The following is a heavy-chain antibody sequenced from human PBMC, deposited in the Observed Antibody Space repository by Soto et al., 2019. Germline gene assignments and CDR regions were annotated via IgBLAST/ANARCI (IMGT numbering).Heavy chain of an antibody. Sequence: GESLRLSCAASGFTFSSYAMSWVRQAPGKGLEWVSAISGSGGSTYYADSVKGRFTISRDNSKNTLYLQMNSLRAEDTAVYYCAKDRMAVAGGGTAYGMDVWGQGTTVTVSS. V-gene: IGHV3-23*01. CDR1: GFTFSSYA. J-gene: IGHJ6*02. CDR2: ISGSGGST. CDR3: AKDRMAVAGGGTAYGMDV. D-gene: IGHD6-19*01.